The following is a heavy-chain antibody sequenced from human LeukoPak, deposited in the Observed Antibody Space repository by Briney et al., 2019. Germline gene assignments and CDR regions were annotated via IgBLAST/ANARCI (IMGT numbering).Heavy chain of an antibody. V-gene: IGHV4-39*01. CDR2: IYYSGST. Sequence: SETLSLTCTVSGGSISSYYWGWIRQPPGKGLEWIGSIYYSGSTYYNPSLKSRVTISVDTSKNQFSLKLSSVTAADTAVYYCARLVRLRAFDIWGQGTMVTVSS. CDR3: ARLVRLRAFDI. D-gene: IGHD2-21*02. CDR1: GGSISSYY. J-gene: IGHJ3*02.